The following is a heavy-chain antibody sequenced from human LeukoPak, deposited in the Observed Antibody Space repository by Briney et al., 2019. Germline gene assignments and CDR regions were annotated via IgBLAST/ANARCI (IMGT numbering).Heavy chain of an antibody. V-gene: IGHV3-23*01. J-gene: IGHJ5*02. Sequence: GGSLRLSCVASGFTFSSNGMSWVRQAPGKGLEWVSSISGSGGSTYYADSVKGRFTISRDNSKNTLYLQMNSLRAEDTVVYYCAKANGGNSLDWFDPWGQGTLVTVSS. CDR2: ISGSGGST. CDR1: GFTFSSNG. CDR3: AKANGGNSLDWFDP. D-gene: IGHD4-23*01.